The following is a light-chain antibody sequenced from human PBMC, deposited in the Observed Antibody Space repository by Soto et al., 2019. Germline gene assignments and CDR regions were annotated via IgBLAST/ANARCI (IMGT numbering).Light chain of an antibody. CDR2: GAS. Sequence: EIVMTRSPATLSVSPGERATLSCRSSQSISSSLAWYQQKPGQAHRLLIYGASTRATGIPARFSGSGSGTHFTLTISSLQSEDFGTYYCHQYNAWPGTFGQGTKVDI. CDR1: QSISSS. CDR3: HQYNAWPGT. V-gene: IGKV3-15*01. J-gene: IGKJ1*01.